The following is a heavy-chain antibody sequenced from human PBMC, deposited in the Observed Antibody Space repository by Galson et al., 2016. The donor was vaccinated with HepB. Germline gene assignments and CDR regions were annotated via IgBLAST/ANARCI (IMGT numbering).Heavy chain of an antibody. Sequence: SVKVSCKASGGTFSSYAISWVRQAPGQGLEWMGGIIPILGTANYAQKFQDRVTISADESTSTAYMELSSLRSEDTAVYYCARGGPYDYGDYGYWGQGTPVTVSS. J-gene: IGHJ4*02. D-gene: IGHD4-17*01. CDR1: GGTFSSYA. CDR3: ARGGPYDYGDYGY. CDR2: IIPILGTA. V-gene: IGHV1-69*13.